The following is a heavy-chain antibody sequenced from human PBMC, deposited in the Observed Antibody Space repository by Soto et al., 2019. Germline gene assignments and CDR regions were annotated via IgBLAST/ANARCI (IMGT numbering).Heavy chain of an antibody. CDR1: GGSISSDNYF. Sequence: QVQLQESGPGLVKPSQTLTLTCSVSGGSISSDNYFWSWIRQPPGKGLEWIGYIFYSGSAHYNPSLKSRFPISVDTSKNQFSLDLFSVTAADTAMYYCAREVIPAATLGSEAFDIWGQGTMVTVSS. CDR2: IFYSGSA. CDR3: AREVIPAATLGSEAFDI. J-gene: IGHJ3*02. D-gene: IGHD3-16*02. V-gene: IGHV4-30-4*01.